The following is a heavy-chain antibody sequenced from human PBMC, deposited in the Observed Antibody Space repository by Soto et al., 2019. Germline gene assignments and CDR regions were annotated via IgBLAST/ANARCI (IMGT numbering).Heavy chain of an antibody. CDR3: ATGSVEGV. Sequence: EVQLVESGGGFIYPGGSLRLSCAASGLTISNSWMNWVRQAPGKGLEWVGRIKTNTDVGTTDYAAAVKGRFTVSRDDSKNTLYLQMSSLKTDDTAVYYCATGSVEGVWGQGTTVTVSS. CDR1: GLTISNSW. J-gene: IGHJ6*02. V-gene: IGHV3-15*07. CDR2: IKTNTDVGTT. D-gene: IGHD2-15*01.